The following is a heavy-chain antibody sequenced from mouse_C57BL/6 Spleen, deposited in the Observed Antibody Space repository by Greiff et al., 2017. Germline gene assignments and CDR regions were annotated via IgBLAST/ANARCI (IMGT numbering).Heavy chain of an antibody. V-gene: IGHV1-81*01. D-gene: IGHD1-1*01. CDR2: IYPRSGNT. Sequence: VKLQESGAELARPGASVKLSCKASGYTFTSYGISWVKQRTGQGLEWIGEIYPRSGNTYYNEKFKGKATLTADKSSSTAYMELRSLTSEDSAVYFCALHYYGSSSFAYWGQGTLVTVSA. J-gene: IGHJ3*01. CDR3: ALHYYGSSSFAY. CDR1: GYTFTSYG.